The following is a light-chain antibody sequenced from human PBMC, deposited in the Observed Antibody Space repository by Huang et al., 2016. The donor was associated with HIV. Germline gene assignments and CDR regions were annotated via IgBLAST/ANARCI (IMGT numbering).Light chain of an antibody. CDR1: QSMSDY. Sequence: EIVLTQSPATLSLSPGYTATLSCRASQSMSDYFAWYQQKPGQAPRLLIFDASNRATGIPPRFSGSGSGTDFTLTISSLEPDDFAVYYCQHRGTFGQGTKVEVK. J-gene: IGKJ1*01. CDR3: QHRGT. CDR2: DAS. V-gene: IGKV3-11*01.